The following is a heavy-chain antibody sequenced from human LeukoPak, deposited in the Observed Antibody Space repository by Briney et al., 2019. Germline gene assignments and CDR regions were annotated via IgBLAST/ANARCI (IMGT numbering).Heavy chain of an antibody. V-gene: IGHV4-4*07. Sequence: SETLSLTCTVSGGSISSYYWSWIRQPAGKGLEWIGRIYTSGSTNYNPSLKSRVTMSVDTPKNQFPLKLSSVTAADTAVYYCARDRDDFWSGYSYGMDVWGQGTTVTVSS. CDR2: IYTSGST. D-gene: IGHD3-3*01. CDR1: GGSISSYY. CDR3: ARDRDDFWSGYSYGMDV. J-gene: IGHJ6*02.